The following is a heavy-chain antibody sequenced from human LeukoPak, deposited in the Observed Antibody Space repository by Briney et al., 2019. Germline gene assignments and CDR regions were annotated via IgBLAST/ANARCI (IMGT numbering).Heavy chain of an antibody. D-gene: IGHD6-13*01. Sequence: GGSLRLSCAASGFTFSSYWMSWVRQAPGKGLEWVANIKQDGSEKYYVDSVKGRFTISRDNAKNSLYLQMNSLRAEDTAVYYCARSGHYLAAAGKGKFDYWGQGTLVTVSS. CDR1: GFTFSSYW. CDR3: ARSGHYLAAAGKGKFDY. V-gene: IGHV3-7*01. CDR2: IKQDGSEK. J-gene: IGHJ4*02.